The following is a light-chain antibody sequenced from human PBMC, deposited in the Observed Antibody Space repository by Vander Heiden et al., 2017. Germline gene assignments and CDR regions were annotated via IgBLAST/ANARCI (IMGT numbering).Light chain of an antibody. CDR1: SSNIGNNY. Sequence: QSVLTQPPSVSAAPRQKVTFFCSGSSSNIGNNYGSWYQQFPGTAPKLLIYETNKRPSGIPDRFSGSKSGTSATLGITGLQTEDEADYYCGTWDSSLSAGKFGGGTKLTVL. CDR2: ETN. V-gene: IGLV1-51*02. J-gene: IGLJ3*02. CDR3: GTWDSSLSAGK.